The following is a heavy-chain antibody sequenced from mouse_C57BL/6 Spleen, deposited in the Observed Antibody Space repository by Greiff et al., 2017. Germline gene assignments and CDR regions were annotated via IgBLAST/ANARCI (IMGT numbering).Heavy chain of an antibody. CDR1: GYTFTTYP. D-gene: IGHD1-1*01. CDR2: FHPYNDDT. Sequence: VQLQQSGAELVKPGASVKMSCKASGYTFTTYPIEWMKQNHGKSLEWIGNFHPYNDDTKYNEKFKGKATLTVEKSSSTVYLELSRLTSDESAVYYCARRYYSGDGYFDVWGTGTTVTVSS. V-gene: IGHV1-47*01. J-gene: IGHJ1*03. CDR3: ARRYYSGDGYFDV.